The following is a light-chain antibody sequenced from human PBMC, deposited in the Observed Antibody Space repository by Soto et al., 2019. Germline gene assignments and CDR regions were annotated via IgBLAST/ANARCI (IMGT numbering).Light chain of an antibody. Sequence: DIQMTQSPSSLSASVGDRVTITCRASQGISNYLAWYQQKAGKVPKLLIYDASTLQSGVPSRFSGSGSETEFTLTIRSLQPEDVATYYCQRYNSAPSAFGGGTKLEIK. V-gene: IGKV1-27*01. CDR1: QGISNY. J-gene: IGKJ4*01. CDR2: DAS. CDR3: QRYNSAPSA.